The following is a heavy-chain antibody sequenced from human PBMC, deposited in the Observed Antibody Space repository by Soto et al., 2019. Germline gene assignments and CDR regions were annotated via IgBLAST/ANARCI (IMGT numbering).Heavy chain of an antibody. CDR2: INPNGGST. D-gene: IGHD6-6*01. CDR3: ARGLASGDY. CDR1: GYTLTSFY. J-gene: IGHJ4*02. Sequence: QVQLVQPGAEVKKPGASVKLSCKASGYTLTSFYIHWVRQAPGQGLEWMGIINPNGGSTNYAHNFQGRVTMTRDTSTSTVYMDLSSLRSEDTAVYHCARGLASGDYWGQGTLVTVSS. V-gene: IGHV1-46*03.